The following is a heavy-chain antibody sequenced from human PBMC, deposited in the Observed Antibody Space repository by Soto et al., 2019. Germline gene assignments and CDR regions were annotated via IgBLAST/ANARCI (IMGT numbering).Heavy chain of an antibody. V-gene: IGHV3-23*01. CDR1: GFTFSTYA. CDR3: AKIADGEYCSGGSCYKAPPKA. D-gene: IGHD2-15*01. CDR2: ISGSGGST. J-gene: IGHJ4*02. Sequence: LRLSCAASGFTFSTYALTWVRQAPGKGLEWVSAISGSGGSTYYADSVKGRFTISRDNSKNTLYLQMNSLRAEDTAVYYCAKIADGEYCSGGSCYKAPPKAWGQGTLVTVSS.